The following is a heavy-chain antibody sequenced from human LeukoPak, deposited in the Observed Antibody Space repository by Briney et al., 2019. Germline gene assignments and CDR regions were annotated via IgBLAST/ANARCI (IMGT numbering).Heavy chain of an antibody. CDR3: ARESGMGNWFDP. D-gene: IGHD3-10*01. V-gene: IGHV4-4*07. J-gene: IGHJ5*02. CDR1: GDSISSYY. Sequence: SETLSLTCTVSGDSISSYYWSWIRQPAGKGLDWLGRIYTSGSTNYNPSLKSRVTMSVDTSRNQFSLKLSSVTAADTAVYYCARESGMGNWFDPWGQGTLVTVSS. CDR2: IYTSGST.